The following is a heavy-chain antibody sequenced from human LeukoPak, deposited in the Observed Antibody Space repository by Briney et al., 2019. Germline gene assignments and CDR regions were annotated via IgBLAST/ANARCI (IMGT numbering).Heavy chain of an antibody. J-gene: IGHJ4*02. D-gene: IGHD3-16*02. CDR1: GFTFSDYY. CDR3: ARDWFTRLGGLSPDRAFDY. V-gene: IGHV3-11*05. CDR2: ISSSSSYI. Sequence: PGGSLRLSCAASGFTFSDYYMSWIRQAPGKGLEWVSYISSSSSYIYYADSVKGRFTISRDNAKNSLYLQMNSLRAEDTALYYCARDWFTRLGGLSPDRAFDYWGQGTLVTVSS.